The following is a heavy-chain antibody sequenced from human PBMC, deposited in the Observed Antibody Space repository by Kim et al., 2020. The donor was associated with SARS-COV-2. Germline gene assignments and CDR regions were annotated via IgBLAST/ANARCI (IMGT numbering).Heavy chain of an antibody. V-gene: IGHV3-30*04. D-gene: IGHD3-10*01. CDR1: GFTFSSYA. J-gene: IGHJ6*01. CDR3: ARDQGGLLWFGELLPYY. Sequence: GGSLRLSCAASGFTFSSYAMHWVRQAPGKGLEWVAVISYDGSNKYYADSVKGRFTISRDNSKNTLYLQMNSLRAEDTAVYYCARDQGGLLWFGELLPYY. CDR2: ISYDGSNK.